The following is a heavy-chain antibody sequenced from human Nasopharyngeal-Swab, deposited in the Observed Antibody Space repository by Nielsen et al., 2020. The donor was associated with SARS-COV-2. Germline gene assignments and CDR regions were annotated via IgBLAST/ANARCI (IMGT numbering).Heavy chain of an antibody. Sequence: GGSLRLSCAASGFTFDDYTMHWVRQAPGKGLEWVSLISWDGGSTYYADSVKGRFTISRDNAKNSLYLQMNSLRAEDTAVYYCARVASGLPRVGAFDIWGQGTMVTVSS. J-gene: IGHJ3*02. D-gene: IGHD1-26*01. CDR2: ISWDGGST. CDR1: GFTFDDYT. V-gene: IGHV3-43*01. CDR3: ARVASGLPRVGAFDI.